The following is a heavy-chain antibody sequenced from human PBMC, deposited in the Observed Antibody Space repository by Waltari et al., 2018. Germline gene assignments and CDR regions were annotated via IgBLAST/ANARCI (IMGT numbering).Heavy chain of an antibody. CDR2: INPYSGGT. Sequence: QVQLVQSGPEVKKPGASVKVSCKTSGYTFTGSYMYWVRQAPGQGLEWMGWINPYSGGTAYAQKFQGRVTLTRDTSISTAYMELNRLISDDSAMYYCATAPDAFQIINWGQGTLVTVSS. CDR1: GYTFTGSY. V-gene: IGHV1-2*02. CDR3: ATAPDAFQIIN. D-gene: IGHD2-2*01. J-gene: IGHJ4*02.